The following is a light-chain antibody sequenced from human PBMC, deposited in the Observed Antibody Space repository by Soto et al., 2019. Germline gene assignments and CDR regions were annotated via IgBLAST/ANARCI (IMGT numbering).Light chain of an antibody. CDR1: QSVSTN. J-gene: IGKJ5*01. CDR2: GAS. Sequence: EIAMTQSPASLSVSPGERATLSCRASQSVSTNLAWYQQKPGQAPRLLIYGASTRAIGIPARFTGGGSGTEFTLTISSLQPEDLTFYYCQQYDNWPITFGQGTRLEMK. CDR3: QQYDNWPIT. V-gene: IGKV3-15*01.